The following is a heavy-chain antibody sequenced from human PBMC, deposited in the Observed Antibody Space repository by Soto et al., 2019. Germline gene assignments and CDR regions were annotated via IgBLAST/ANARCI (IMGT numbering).Heavy chain of an antibody. CDR1: GGTFSSYA. CDR2: IIPIFGTA. Sequence: SVKVSCKASGGTFSSYAISWVRQAPGQGLEWMGGIIPIFGTANYAQKFQGRVTITADESTSTAYMELSSLRSEDTAVYYCAREAGIAAFEESQRGYYGMDVWGQGTTVTVSS. CDR3: AREAGIAAFEESQRGYYGMDV. V-gene: IGHV1-69*13. J-gene: IGHJ6*02. D-gene: IGHD6-13*01.